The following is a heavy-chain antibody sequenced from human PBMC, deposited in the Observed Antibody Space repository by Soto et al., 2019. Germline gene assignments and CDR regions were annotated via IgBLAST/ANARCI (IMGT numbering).Heavy chain of an antibody. V-gene: IGHV3-11*01. CDR3: ARSYYYDSSGLHPFQH. Sequence: PGGSLRLSCAASGFTFSDYYMSWIRQAPGKGLEWVSYISSSGSTIYYADSVKGRFTTSRDNAKNSLYLQMNSLRAEDTAVYYCARSYYYDSSGLHPFQHWGQGTLVTVSS. CDR2: ISSSGSTI. CDR1: GFTFSDYY. D-gene: IGHD3-22*01. J-gene: IGHJ1*01.